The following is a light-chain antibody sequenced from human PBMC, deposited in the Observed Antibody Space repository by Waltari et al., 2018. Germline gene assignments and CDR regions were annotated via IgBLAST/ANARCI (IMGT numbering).Light chain of an antibody. J-gene: IGLJ3*02. CDR2: VNSDGSH. CDR3: QTGCHGTWV. Sequence: QLVLTQSPSASASLGASVKLTCTLSSGHSSNVIAWHQQQSQKGSRYLMKVNSDGSHSKGYAIPDRFSGSSSGAERYLTISSVQSEDEADYYCQTGCHGTWVFGGGTKLTVL. CDR1: SGHSSNV. V-gene: IGLV4-69*01.